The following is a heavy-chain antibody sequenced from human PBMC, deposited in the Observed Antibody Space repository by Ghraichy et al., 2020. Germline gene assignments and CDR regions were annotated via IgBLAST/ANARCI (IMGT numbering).Heavy chain of an antibody. CDR2: MNPDGGGT. CDR1: GYKFTDYY. V-gene: IGHV1-2*06. J-gene: IGHJ3*02. Sequence: ASVKVSCKASGYKFTDYYIHWVRQAPGQGLEWMGRMNPDGGGTRFAERFQARVTMTRDTSINTVYMDLTRLTYDDTAVYYCARDLVGLDAFDIWGHGTMVSVSS. D-gene: IGHD1-26*01. CDR3: ARDLVGLDAFDI.